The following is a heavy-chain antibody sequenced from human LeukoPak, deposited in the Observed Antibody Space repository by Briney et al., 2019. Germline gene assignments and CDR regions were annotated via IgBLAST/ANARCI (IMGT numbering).Heavy chain of an antibody. CDR2: XKTDGSRT. Sequence: XAAXXFTXSRXXMHXVXQXPXXXLXXXXXXKTDGSRTNYADSVKGRFTISRDNAKNTLYLQMNSLRAEDTAVYYCAREDSAAGIDDAFDIWGQGTMVTVSS. CDR1: XFTXSRXX. V-gene: IGHV3-74*01. J-gene: IGHJ3*02. D-gene: IGHD6-13*01. CDR3: AREDSAAGIDDAFDI.